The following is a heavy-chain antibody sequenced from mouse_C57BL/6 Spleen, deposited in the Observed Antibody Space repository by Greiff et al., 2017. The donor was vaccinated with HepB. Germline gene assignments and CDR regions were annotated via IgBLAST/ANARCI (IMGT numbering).Heavy chain of an antibody. D-gene: IGHD1-1*01. V-gene: IGHV1-26*01. Sequence: EVQLQQSGPELVKPGASVKISCKASGYTFTDYYMNWVKQSHGKSLEWIGDINPNNGGTSYNQKFKGKATLTVDKSSSTAYMELRSLTSEDSAVYYCARGGNYYGSRANFDYWGQGTTLTVSS. CDR3: ARGGNYYGSRANFDY. J-gene: IGHJ2*01. CDR2: INPNNGGT. CDR1: GYTFTDYY.